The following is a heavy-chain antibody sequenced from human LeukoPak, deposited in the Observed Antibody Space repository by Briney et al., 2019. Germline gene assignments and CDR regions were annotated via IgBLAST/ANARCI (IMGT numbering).Heavy chain of an antibody. CDR1: GYTFTSYA. D-gene: IGHD6-13*01. CDR3: AVGAAAGHRHYYYYYGMDV. Sequence: ASVKVSCKASGYTFTSYAMHWVRQAPGQRLEWMGWINAGNGNTKYSQKFQGRVTITRDTSASTAYMELSSLRSEDTAVYYCAVGAAAGHRHYYYYYGMDVWGQGTTVTVSS. J-gene: IGHJ6*02. CDR2: INAGNGNT. V-gene: IGHV1-3*01.